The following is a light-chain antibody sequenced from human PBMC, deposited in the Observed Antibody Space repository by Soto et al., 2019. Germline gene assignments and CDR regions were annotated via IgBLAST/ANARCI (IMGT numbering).Light chain of an antibody. Sequence: DIQMTQSPSTLSASVGDRVTITCRASQSISGWLAWYQQKPGKAPKLLISAASSLESGVPSRFSGRGSETTFTLTISSLQPVDFATFYCQQYNTYSPTFGGGTRWIS. CDR2: AAS. CDR1: QSISGW. J-gene: IGKJ4*01. V-gene: IGKV1-5*01. CDR3: QQYNTYSPT.